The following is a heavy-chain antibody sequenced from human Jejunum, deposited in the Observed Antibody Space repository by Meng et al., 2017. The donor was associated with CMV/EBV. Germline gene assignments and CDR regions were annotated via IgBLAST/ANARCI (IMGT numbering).Heavy chain of an antibody. V-gene: IGHV3-48*03. Sequence: CAMSGFNFNSYEMNWVRQAPGKGLEWVAYITGPGNTIYYADSVRGRFTISRDNAKNSLFLQMSGLRAEDTAVYYCARLQWAAFDYWGQGALITVSS. CDR2: ITGPGNTI. D-gene: IGHD4-11*01. CDR3: ARLQWAAFDY. CDR1: GFNFNSYE. J-gene: IGHJ4*02.